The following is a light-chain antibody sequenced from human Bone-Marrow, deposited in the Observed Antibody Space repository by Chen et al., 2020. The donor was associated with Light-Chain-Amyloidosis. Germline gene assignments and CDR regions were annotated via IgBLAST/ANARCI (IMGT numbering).Light chain of an antibody. V-gene: IGLV2-14*01. Sequence: QSALTQPASVSGSPGQSLTISFTGTSSDVGGYNYVSWYQHHPGEAPKLMIYEVSNRPSGVSNRFSGSKSGNTASLTISGLQAEDEADYYCSSFTSRSTRVFGGGTKLTVL. J-gene: IGLJ3*02. CDR3: SSFTSRSTRV. CDR2: EVS. CDR1: SSDVGGYNY.